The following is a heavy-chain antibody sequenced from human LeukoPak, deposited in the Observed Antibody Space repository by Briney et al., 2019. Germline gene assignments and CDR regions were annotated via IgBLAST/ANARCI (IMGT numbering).Heavy chain of an antibody. Sequence: SAYNGNTNYAQKLQGRVTMTTDTSTSTAYMELRSLRSDDTAVYYCARTHGYGDRYSWFDPWGQGTLVTVSS. CDR2: SAYNGNT. CDR3: ARTHGYGDRYSWFDP. J-gene: IGHJ5*02. D-gene: IGHD4-17*01. V-gene: IGHV1-18*01.